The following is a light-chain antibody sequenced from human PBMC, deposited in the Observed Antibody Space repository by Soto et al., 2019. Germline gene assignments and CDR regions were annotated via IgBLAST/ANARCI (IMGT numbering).Light chain of an antibody. Sequence: QSVLTQPASVSGSPGHSITISCTGTNSDVGAYNYVSWYQQHPGKAPKVLLYDVSNRPSGVSNRFSGSKSGNTASLTISGLQAEDEADYYCNSYTSGSTPYVFGTGTKVT. CDR3: NSYTSGSTPYV. V-gene: IGLV2-14*03. CDR2: DVS. CDR1: NSDVGAYNY. J-gene: IGLJ1*01.